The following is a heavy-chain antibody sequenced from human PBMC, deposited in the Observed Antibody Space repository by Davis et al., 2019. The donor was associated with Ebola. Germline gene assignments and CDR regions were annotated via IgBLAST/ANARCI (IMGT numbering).Heavy chain of an antibody. CDR2: ISWNSGSI. CDR1: GFTFDDYA. J-gene: IGHJ6*02. V-gene: IGHV3-9*01. CDR3: AKGADYGMDV. Sequence: SLKISCAASGFTFDDYAMHWVRQAPGKGLEWVSGISWNSGSIGYADSVKGRFTISRDNSKNTLYLQMNSLRAEDTAVYYCAKGADYGMDVWGQGTTVTVSS.